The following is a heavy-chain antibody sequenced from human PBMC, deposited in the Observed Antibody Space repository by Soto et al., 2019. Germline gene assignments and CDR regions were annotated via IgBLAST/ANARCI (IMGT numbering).Heavy chain of an antibody. J-gene: IGHJ4*02. CDR2: INTGNGNT. V-gene: IGHV1-3*04. D-gene: IGHD2-8*02. CDR3: ARGAWWLFDY. CDR1: GYTFTSYA. Sequence: QVQLVQSGAEEKKPGASVKVSCKASGYTFTSYAIHWVRQAPGQRLEWMGWINTGNGNTKYSQKFQGRVTITRDTSASTAYMELSSLKSEATAGYYCARGAWWLFDYWGQGTLVTVSS.